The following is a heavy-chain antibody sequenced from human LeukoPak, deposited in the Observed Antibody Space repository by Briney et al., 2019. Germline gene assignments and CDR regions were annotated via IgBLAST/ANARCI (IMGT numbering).Heavy chain of an antibody. J-gene: IGHJ4*02. CDR3: ARYSGYVGFDY. V-gene: IGHV4-30-2*01. CDR1: GGSISSDGYS. D-gene: IGHD5-12*01. Sequence: SETLSLTCAVSGGSISSDGYSWSWIRQPPGTGLEWIGYIYHSGSTYYNPSLKSRVTISVDRSKNQFSLKLSSVTAADTAVYYCARYSGYVGFDYWGQGTLVTVSS. CDR2: IYHSGST.